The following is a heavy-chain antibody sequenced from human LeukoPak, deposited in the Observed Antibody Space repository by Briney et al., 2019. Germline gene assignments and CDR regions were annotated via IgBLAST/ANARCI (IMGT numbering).Heavy chain of an antibody. D-gene: IGHD5-24*01. V-gene: IGHV3-30*02. CDR2: IRYDGSNK. Sequence: PGGSLRLSCAASGFTFSSYGMHWVRQAPGKGLEWVAFIRYDGSNKYYADSVKGRFTISRDNSKNTLYLQMNSLRAEDTAVYYCASGKLVEMATIGDYWGQGTLVTVSS. CDR1: GFTFSSYG. J-gene: IGHJ4*02. CDR3: ASGKLVEMATIGDY.